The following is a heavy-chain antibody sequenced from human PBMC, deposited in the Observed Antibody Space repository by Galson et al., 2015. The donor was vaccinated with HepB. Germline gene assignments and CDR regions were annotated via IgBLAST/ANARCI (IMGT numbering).Heavy chain of an antibody. Sequence: SVKVSCKASGGALSSYAISWVRQAAGQGLEWMGGIIPIFGTANYAQKFQGRVSITADEATSTAYMELSSLKSEDTAVYYCVREVGRADSHTKSGEHWYFDLRGRGPLVPVSS. D-gene: IGHD3-10*01. CDR1: GGALSSYA. V-gene: IGHV1-69*13. CDR3: VREVGRADSHTKSGEHWYFDL. J-gene: IGHJ2*01. CDR2: IIPIFGTA.